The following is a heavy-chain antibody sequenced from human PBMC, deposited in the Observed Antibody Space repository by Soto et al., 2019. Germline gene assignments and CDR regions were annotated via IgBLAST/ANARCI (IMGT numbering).Heavy chain of an antibody. D-gene: IGHD1-20*01. CDR3: ASLRYNWNYVDY. Sequence: QVQLQQWGAGLLKPSETLSLTCAVYGGSFSGYYWSWIRQPPGKGLEWIGEINHSGSTNYNPSLKSRVTISVDTSKHQFSLKLSSVTAADTAVYYCASLRYNWNYVDYWGQGTLVTVSS. CDR2: INHSGST. V-gene: IGHV4-34*01. CDR1: GGSFSGYY. J-gene: IGHJ4*02.